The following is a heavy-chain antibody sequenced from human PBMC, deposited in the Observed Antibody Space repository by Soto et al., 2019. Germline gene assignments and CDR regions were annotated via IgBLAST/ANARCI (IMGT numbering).Heavy chain of an antibody. J-gene: IGHJ4*02. CDR3: AAGEASSRNLAPYYLDF. CDR1: GGSMNYYY. CDR2: IHYSGTT. V-gene: IGHV4-59*01. Sequence: PSETLSLTCSVSGGSMNYYYWSWIRQPPGKGLEWIGYIHYSGTTSFFPSYNPSLRSRVTISEDTSKNQFSLKLLSVTTADTAVYFCAAGEASSRNLAPYYLDFWGQGTLVTVSS. D-gene: IGHD6-13*01.